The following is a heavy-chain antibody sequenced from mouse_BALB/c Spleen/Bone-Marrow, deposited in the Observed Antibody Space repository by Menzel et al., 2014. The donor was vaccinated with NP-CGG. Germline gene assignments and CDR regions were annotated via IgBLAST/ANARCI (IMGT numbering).Heavy chain of an antibody. CDR3: ARDMGGLLFDY. V-gene: IGHV7-3*02. CDR2: IRTQANGYTT. CDR1: GFTFTDYY. D-gene: IGHD2-3*01. Sequence: EVKLVESGGGLVQPGGSLRLSCATSGFTFTDYYLNWVRQPPLPALEWLGFIRTQANGYTTEYSASVKGRFTISRDISQSILYLQMNTLRAEDSATYYCARDMGGLLFDYWGQGTTLTVSS. J-gene: IGHJ2*01.